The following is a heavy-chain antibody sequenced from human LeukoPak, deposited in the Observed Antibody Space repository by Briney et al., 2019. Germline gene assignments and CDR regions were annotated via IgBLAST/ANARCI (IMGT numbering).Heavy chain of an antibody. CDR2: INPSGGST. J-gene: IGHJ3*02. V-gene: IGHV1-46*01. CDR3: ARDSNSGAFDI. CDR1: GYTFTKYY. Sequence: ASVKVSCKASGYTFTKYYMHWVRQPPGQGLEWMGIINPSGGSTSYAQKFQGRVTMTRDTSTSRVYMEVSSLRSEDTAVYYCARDSNSGAFDIWGHGTMVTVSS. D-gene: IGHD6-6*01.